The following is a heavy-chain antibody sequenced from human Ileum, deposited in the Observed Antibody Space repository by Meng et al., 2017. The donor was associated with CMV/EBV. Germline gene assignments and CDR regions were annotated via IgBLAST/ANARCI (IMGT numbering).Heavy chain of an antibody. CDR1: GGSISSYY. J-gene: IGHJ4*02. Sequence: SETLSLTCTVSGGSISSYYWSWIRQPPGKGLEWIGSIYYSGSTYYNPSLKSRVTISVDTSKNQFSLKLSSVTAADTAVYYCARGHLGYYFDYWGQGTLVTVSS. V-gene: IGHV4-59*12. CDR2: IYYSGST. CDR3: ARGHLGYYFDY. D-gene: IGHD1-14*01.